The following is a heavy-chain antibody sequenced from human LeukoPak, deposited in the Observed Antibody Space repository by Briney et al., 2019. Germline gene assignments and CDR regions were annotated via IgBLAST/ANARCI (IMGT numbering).Heavy chain of an antibody. J-gene: IGHJ4*02. D-gene: IGHD2-2*01. Sequence: GGSLRLSCAASGFTFSSYGMSWVRQAPGKGLEWVAGISGSGGDLFYADSVKGRFTISRVNSKSTLYLQMNSLRAEDTAVYYCAKEDIVLVPAALMSHWGQGTLVTVSS. CDR2: ISGSGGDL. CDR3: AKEDIVLVPAALMSH. CDR1: GFTFSSYG. V-gene: IGHV3-23*01.